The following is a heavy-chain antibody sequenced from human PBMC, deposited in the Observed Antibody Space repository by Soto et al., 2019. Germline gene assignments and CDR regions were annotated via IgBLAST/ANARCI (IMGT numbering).Heavy chain of an antibody. Sequence: SETLSLTCSVAGGSLSSGYLTWIRKPPGKGLEWIGYIYYGGSINYNPSLKSRVIISVDTAKNQFSLRLSSVTAADTAVYYCTGAYYDINGYSLDPWGQGTSVTVPQ. CDR2: IYYGGSI. V-gene: IGHV4-59*01. CDR3: TGAYYDINGYSLDP. J-gene: IGHJ5*02. CDR1: GGSLSSGY. D-gene: IGHD3-22*01.